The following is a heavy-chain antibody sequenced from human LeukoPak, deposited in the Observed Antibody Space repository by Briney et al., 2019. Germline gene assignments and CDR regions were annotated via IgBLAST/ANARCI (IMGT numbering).Heavy chain of an antibody. Sequence: SETLSLTCAVSGYSISSGYYWGWIRQPPGKGLGWIGSIYHSGSTYYNPSLESRVTISVDTSKNLFSLKPSSVTAADAAVYYCARLSFGIGFDYWGQGTLVTVSS. CDR3: ARLSFGIGFDY. D-gene: IGHD1-14*01. CDR1: GYSISSGYY. CDR2: IYHSGST. V-gene: IGHV4-38-2*01. J-gene: IGHJ4*02.